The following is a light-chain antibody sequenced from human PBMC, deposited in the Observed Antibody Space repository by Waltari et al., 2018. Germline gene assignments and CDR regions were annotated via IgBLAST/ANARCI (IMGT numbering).Light chain of an antibody. CDR1: QAINKF. V-gene: IGKV1-NL1*01. J-gene: IGKJ2*01. CDR3: QQYFSSPYN. Sequence: DFQLTQSPSSLSAPVGHTVPTTCRASQAINKFLAWYQQTPGKAPKLLLYGASRLQTGVPSRFSGSGSGTDFTLTINSLQPEDFATYYCQQYFSSPYNFGQGTKLDIK. CDR2: GAS.